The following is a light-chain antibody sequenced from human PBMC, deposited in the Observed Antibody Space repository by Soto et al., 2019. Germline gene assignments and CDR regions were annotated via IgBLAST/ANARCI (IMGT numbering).Light chain of an antibody. CDR3: MQGTHWPWT. V-gene: IGKV2-30*02. Sequence: DVVLTQSPLSLPATLGQPASISCRSSQGLVHRNRNTYFNWVQQRPGHSPRRLIYKVSNRDSGVPDRFSGSGSGTNFTLKISRVEAEDVAVYYCMQGTHWPWTFGQGTKVEI. CDR1: QGLVHRNRNTY. CDR2: KVS. J-gene: IGKJ1*01.